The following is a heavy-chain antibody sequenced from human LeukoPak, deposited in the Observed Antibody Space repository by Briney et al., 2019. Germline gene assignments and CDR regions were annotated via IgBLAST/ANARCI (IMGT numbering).Heavy chain of an antibody. Sequence: GGSLRLSCAASGFTFSSYAMHWVRQAPGKGLEWVAVISYDGSNKYYADSVKGRFTISRDNSKNTLYLQMNSLRAEDTAVYYCARDLERTSFDYWGQGTLVTVPS. D-gene: IGHD3-3*01. CDR3: ARDLERTSFDY. V-gene: IGHV3-30-3*01. J-gene: IGHJ4*02. CDR1: GFTFSSYA. CDR2: ISYDGSNK.